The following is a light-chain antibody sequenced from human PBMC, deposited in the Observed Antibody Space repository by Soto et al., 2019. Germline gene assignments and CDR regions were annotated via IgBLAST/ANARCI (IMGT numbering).Light chain of an antibody. CDR2: GAS. V-gene: IGKV3-15*01. J-gene: IGKJ4*01. CDR3: QQYNKWPLT. Sequence: EMVMTQSPATLSVSPGERATLSCRASQSVSRNLAWYQQRRGQTPRLLIYGASTRATGIPARFSGSGSGTEFTLTISSLQSEDFAVYYCQQYNKWPLTFGGGIKVEIK. CDR1: QSVSRN.